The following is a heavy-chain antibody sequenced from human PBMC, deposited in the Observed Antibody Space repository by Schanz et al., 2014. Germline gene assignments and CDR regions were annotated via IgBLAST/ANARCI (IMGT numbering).Heavy chain of an antibody. J-gene: IGHJ3*01. Sequence: VQLVQSGADVKKPGASVKVSCKASGNTLSAYYIHWVRKAPGQGLEWMGWIDPNSGGPNYAQKFQGRVTMTSDTSITTVYMEVNSLTSDDTAVFYCARTASHDVWRGYIPHYAFDLWGQGTVVIVSS. CDR1: GNTLSAYY. CDR2: IDPNSGGP. V-gene: IGHV1-2*02. CDR3: ARTASHDVWRGYIPHYAFDL. D-gene: IGHD3-3*01.